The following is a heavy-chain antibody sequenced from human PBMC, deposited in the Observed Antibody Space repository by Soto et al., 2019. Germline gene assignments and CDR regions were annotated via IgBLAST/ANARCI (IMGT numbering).Heavy chain of an antibody. D-gene: IGHD6-19*01. V-gene: IGHV3-74*01. CDR2: IKTDGSTT. J-gene: IGHJ4*02. CDR3: AREGSGWYYFDY. Sequence: EVQLVESGGGLVQSGGSLRLSCAASGFTLSSYWMHWVRQAPGKGLVWVSRIKTDGSTTTYADSVKGRFTISRDNAKNTLYLQMNSLRAEDTAVYYCAREGSGWYYFDYWGQGPLVTVSS. CDR1: GFTLSSYW.